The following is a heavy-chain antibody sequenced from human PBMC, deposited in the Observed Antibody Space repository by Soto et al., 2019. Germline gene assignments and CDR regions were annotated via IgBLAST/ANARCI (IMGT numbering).Heavy chain of an antibody. CDR3: SRDRTLKLRSGWSAFAY. D-gene: IGHD6-19*01. CDR1: GYTFTSYA. V-gene: IGHV1-3*01. J-gene: IGHJ4*02. CDR2: INAGNGNT. Sequence: ASVKVSCKASGYTFTSYAMHWVRQAPGQRLERIGWINAGNGNTKYSQKFQGRVTITRDTSASTAYMELSSLRSEDTAVYYCSRDRTLKLRSGWSAFAYWGQGSLVTV.